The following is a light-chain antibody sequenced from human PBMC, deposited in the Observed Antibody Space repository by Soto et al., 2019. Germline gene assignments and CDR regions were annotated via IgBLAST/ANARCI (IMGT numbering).Light chain of an antibody. J-gene: IGLJ2*01. V-gene: IGLV3-25*03. CDR3: QSADSSDSFRVV. CDR2: KDS. CDR1: VLPKQF. Sequence: SYELTQPPSGSVSPGQTARLTCSGDVLPKQFVYWYQQKSGQAPVLVIYKDSDRPSGLPERFSGSTSGTTVTLTISAVQAEDEVDYYCQSADSSDSFRVVFGGGTKLTVL.